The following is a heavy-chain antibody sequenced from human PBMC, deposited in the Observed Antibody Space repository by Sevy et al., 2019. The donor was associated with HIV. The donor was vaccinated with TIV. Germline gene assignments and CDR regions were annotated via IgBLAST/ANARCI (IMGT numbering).Heavy chain of an antibody. V-gene: IGHV3-7*01. CDR1: GFTFSKYW. J-gene: IGHJ4*02. CDR2: IKQDAGKK. Sequence: GGSLRLSCAASGFTFSKYWMGWVRQAPGKGLEWVANIKQDAGKKYYGDSVKGRFTISRDNAKNSLFLQMNSLRAEDTAVYFCARDDGNCYFHSWGQGTLVTVSS. D-gene: IGHD1-7*01. CDR3: ARDDGNCYFHS.